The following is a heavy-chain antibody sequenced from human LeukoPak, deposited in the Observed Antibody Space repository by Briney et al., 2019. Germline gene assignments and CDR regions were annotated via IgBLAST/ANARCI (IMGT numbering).Heavy chain of an antibody. J-gene: IGHJ4*02. CDR2: ISSTSSI. CDR1: GFTFSSFC. V-gene: IGHV3-48*01. CDR3: ARATSYGRFDY. Sequence: GSLRLSFAASGFTFSSFCMKWVRQAPGKGLEWVSYISSTSSIYYADSVKGRFTVSRDNAKNSLYLQMNSLRAEDTALYYCARATSYGRFDYWGQGTLVTVSS. D-gene: IGHD3-10*01.